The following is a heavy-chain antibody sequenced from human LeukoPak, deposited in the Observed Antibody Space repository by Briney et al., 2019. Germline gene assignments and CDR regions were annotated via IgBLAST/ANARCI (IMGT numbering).Heavy chain of an antibody. CDR2: IRSKDYGGTI. J-gene: IGHJ4*02. D-gene: IGHD6-13*01. CDR3: ARGSHRRYSSSWYSL. V-gene: IGHV3-49*03. Sequence: PGGSLRLSCTASGFTFGDYAMSWFRQAPGKGLEWVGFIRSKDYGGTIEYAASVKGRFTISRDNSKNTLYLQMGSLRAEDMAVYYCARGSHRRYSSSWYSLWGQGTLVTVSS. CDR1: GFTFGDYA.